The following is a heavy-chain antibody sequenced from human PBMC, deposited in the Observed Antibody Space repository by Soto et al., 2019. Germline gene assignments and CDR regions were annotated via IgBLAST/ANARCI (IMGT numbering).Heavy chain of an antibody. V-gene: IGHV1-45*02. CDR2: ITPYNGNA. CDR3: ARSATSGDQHFIDS. CDR1: GWIFTFQY. D-gene: IGHD7-27*01. Sequence: QMQLLQSGAEVKKTGSSVKISCKTSGWIFTFQYLHWVRQAPGQGLEWLGWITPYNGNAKYAQHFQGRNSLTRDDYLTPLCLELRDLRAEDTGLYYCARSATSGDQHFIDSWGQGTLVTVSS. J-gene: IGHJ4*02.